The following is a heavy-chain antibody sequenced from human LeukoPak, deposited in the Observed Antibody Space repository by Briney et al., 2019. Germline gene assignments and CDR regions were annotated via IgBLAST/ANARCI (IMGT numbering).Heavy chain of an antibody. CDR2: IKQDGSEK. Sequence: GGSLRLSCGASGFTFSSYWMSWVRQAPGNGLEWVANIKQDGSEKYYVDSVKGRFTISRDNAKNSLYLQMNSLRAEDTAVYYCAREVVVVPAASYFDYWGQGTLVTVSS. CDR1: GFTFSSYW. J-gene: IGHJ4*02. D-gene: IGHD2-2*01. V-gene: IGHV3-7*01. CDR3: AREVVVVPAASYFDY.